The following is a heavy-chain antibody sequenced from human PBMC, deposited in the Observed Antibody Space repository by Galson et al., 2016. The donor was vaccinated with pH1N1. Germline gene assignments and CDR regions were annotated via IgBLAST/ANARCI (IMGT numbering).Heavy chain of an antibody. CDR2: IKPDGSEI. J-gene: IGHJ4*02. V-gene: IGHV3-7*01. D-gene: IGHD3-10*01. Sequence: SLRLSCAASEFTFSTYWMNWVRQAPGEGLEWVANIKPDGSEIYYVDSVRGRFTISRDNAKKSVFLQMNGLRADDKAVYYCAAGGDGAEFDSWGQGTLVPVSS. CDR1: EFTFSTYW. CDR3: AAGGDGAEFDS.